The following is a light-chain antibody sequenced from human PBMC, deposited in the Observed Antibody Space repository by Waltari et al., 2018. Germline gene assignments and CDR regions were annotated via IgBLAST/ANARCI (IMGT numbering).Light chain of an antibody. Sequence: QSALTRPASVSGSPGQSITISCTGTSRDVGARKLVSWYQQHPGKVPKLMIYEVSERPSGVSSRFSGSRSGNTASLTISGLQAEDEADYYCCSYGGGTTFVVFGGGTKLTVL. V-gene: IGLV2-23*02. CDR3: CSYGGGTTFVV. J-gene: IGLJ2*01. CDR1: SRDVGARKL. CDR2: EVS.